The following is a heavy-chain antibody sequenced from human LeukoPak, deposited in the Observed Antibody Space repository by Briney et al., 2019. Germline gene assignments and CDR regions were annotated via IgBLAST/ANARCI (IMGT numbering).Heavy chain of an antibody. J-gene: IGHJ5*02. CDR3: ARGRAAAAQWDNWFDP. Sequence: SETLSLTCTVSGGSISSSSYYWGWIRQPPGKGLEWIGSIHYSGSTNYNPSLKSRVTISVDTSKNQFSLKLSSVTAADTAVYYCARGRAAAAQWDNWFDPWGQGTLVTVSS. V-gene: IGHV4-39*07. CDR1: GGSISSSSYY. D-gene: IGHD6-13*01. CDR2: IHYSGST.